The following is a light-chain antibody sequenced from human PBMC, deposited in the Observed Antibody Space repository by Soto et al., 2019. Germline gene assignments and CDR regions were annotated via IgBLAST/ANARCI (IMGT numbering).Light chain of an antibody. V-gene: IGKV1-9*01. J-gene: IGKJ5*01. CDR2: AAS. CDR1: QGINNY. CDR3: QQLNTYPIT. Sequence: IQLTQSPSSLSASVGDRVTITCRASQGINNYLDWYQQKPGKAPNLLIYAASTLPSGVPSRFSGSGSGTDFTFTISSLQPEDFATYYCQQLNTYPITFGQGTRLE.